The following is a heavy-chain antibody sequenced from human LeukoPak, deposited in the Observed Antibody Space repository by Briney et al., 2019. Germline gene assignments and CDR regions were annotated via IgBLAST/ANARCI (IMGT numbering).Heavy chain of an antibody. CDR2: ISSSSSYI. Sequence: GGSLRLSCAASGFTFSSYSMNWVRQAPGKGLEWVSSISSSSSYIYYADSVKGRFTISRDNAKNSLYLQMNILRAEDTAVYYCARGSIRWAFDIWGQGTMVSVSS. CDR1: GFTFSSYS. J-gene: IGHJ3*02. D-gene: IGHD4-23*01. V-gene: IGHV3-21*01. CDR3: ARGSIRWAFDI.